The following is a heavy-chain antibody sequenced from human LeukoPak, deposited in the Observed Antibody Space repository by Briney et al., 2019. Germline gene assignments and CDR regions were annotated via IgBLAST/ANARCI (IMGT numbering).Heavy chain of an antibody. D-gene: IGHD2-21*02. CDR3: AREHIVVVTAITDRYYYYGMDV. CDR2: INPSGGST. Sequence: GASVKVSFKASGYTFTSYYMHWVRQPPGQGLEWMGIINPSGGSTSYAQKFQGRLTMTRDTSTSTVYMELSSLRSEDTAVYYCAREHIVVVTAITDRYYYYGMDVWGQGTTVTVSS. V-gene: IGHV1-46*01. J-gene: IGHJ6*02. CDR1: GYTFTSYY.